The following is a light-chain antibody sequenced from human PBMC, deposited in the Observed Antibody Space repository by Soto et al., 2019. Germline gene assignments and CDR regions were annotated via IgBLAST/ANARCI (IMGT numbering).Light chain of an antibody. CDR2: RNN. CDR1: SSNIGSNY. V-gene: IGLV1-47*01. Sequence: QSVLTQPPSASETPGQRVTISCSGSSSNIGSNYVYWYQHLPATAPKLLIYRNNQRPSGVPDRFSGSKSGTSASLAISGLRSEDEADYYCAAWDDSLSGVIFGGGTKLTVL. CDR3: AAWDDSLSGVI. J-gene: IGLJ2*01.